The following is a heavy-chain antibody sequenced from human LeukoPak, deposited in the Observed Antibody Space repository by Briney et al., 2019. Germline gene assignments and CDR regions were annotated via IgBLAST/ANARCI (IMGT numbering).Heavy chain of an antibody. Sequence: GGSLRLSCAASGLTFRSHAMTWVRQAPGKGLEWVSVISGSGNNTDYADSVKGRFTISRDNSKNTLYLQMNSLRPEDTAVYYCAKGKDVWGSYRTEFDFWGQGTLVAVSS. D-gene: IGHD3-16*02. CDR3: AKGKDVWGSYRTEFDF. J-gene: IGHJ4*02. CDR2: ISGSGNNT. CDR1: GLTFRSHA. V-gene: IGHV3-23*01.